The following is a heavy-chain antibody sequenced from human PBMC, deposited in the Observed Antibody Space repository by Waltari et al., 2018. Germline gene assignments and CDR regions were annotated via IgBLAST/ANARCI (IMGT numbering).Heavy chain of an antibody. J-gene: IGHJ6*02. CDR1: GYNFNDYW. CDR3: ARPMKSGWYYSGMDV. Sequence: EVPLVQSGAAVKKPGESLKLSCQGSGYNFNDYWIAWVRQMPGKGMEWMGIIYGGDSDTRFGPSFQGQVAISADTSISTAYLHWSSLKASDTAIYYCARPMKSGWYYSGMDVWGQGTSVTVSS. V-gene: IGHV5-51*01. D-gene: IGHD6-19*01. CDR2: IYGGDSDT.